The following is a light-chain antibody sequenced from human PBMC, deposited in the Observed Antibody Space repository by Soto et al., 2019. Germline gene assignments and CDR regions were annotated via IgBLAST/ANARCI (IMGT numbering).Light chain of an antibody. V-gene: IGKV1-5*03. CDR1: QSISSW. Sequence: DIQMPQSPSPLSASVGDRVIITCRASQSISSWLAWYQQKPGKAPKVLIYKASSLESGVPSRFSGSGSGTEFTLTISSLQPDDFATYYCQHYNSYPLTFGGGTKVDIK. CDR3: QHYNSYPLT. CDR2: KAS. J-gene: IGKJ4*01.